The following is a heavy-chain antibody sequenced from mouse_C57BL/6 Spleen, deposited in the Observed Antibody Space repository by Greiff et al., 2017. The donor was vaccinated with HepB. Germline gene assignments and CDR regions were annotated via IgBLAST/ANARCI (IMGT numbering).Heavy chain of an antibody. CDR2: ILPGSGST. CDR3: ATPIYYGYDWYCDV. V-gene: IGHV1-9*01. Sequence: VQLQQSGAELMKPGASVKLSCKATGYTFTGYWIEWVKQRPGHGLEWIGEILPGSGSTNYNEKFKGKATITADTSSNTAYMQLSSLTTEDAAIYYCATPIYYGYDWYCDVWGTGTTVTVSS. D-gene: IGHD2-2*01. CDR1: GYTFTGYW. J-gene: IGHJ1*03.